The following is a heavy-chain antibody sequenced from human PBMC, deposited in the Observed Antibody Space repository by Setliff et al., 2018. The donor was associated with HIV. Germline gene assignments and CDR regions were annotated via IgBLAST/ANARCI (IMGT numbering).Heavy chain of an antibody. J-gene: IGHJ4*02. CDR1: GGSISRENHY. D-gene: IGHD6-19*01. CDR2: IYSSGAT. V-gene: IGHV4-61*02. Sequence: SETLSLTCTVSGGSISRENHYLTWSRQPAGKGLEWIGRIYSSGATKYSPSLKSRVTISVDTSQNQFSLKLTSVTAADTAVYYCARLRQWLAFFDSWGQGTLVTVSS. CDR3: ARLRQWLAFFDS.